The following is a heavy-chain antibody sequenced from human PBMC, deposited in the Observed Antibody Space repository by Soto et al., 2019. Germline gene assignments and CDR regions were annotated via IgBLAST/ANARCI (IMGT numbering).Heavy chain of an antibody. D-gene: IGHD1-20*01. CDR1: GYSFTSYW. CDR2: IDPSDSYT. CDR3: ARHITGTTFGYYGMDV. V-gene: IGHV5-10-1*01. J-gene: IGHJ6*02. Sequence: GESLKISCKGSGYSFTSYWISWVRQMPGKGLEWMGRIDPSDSYTNYSPSLQGHVTISADKSISTAYLQWSSLKASDTPMYYCARHITGTTFGYYGMDVWGQGTTVTASS.